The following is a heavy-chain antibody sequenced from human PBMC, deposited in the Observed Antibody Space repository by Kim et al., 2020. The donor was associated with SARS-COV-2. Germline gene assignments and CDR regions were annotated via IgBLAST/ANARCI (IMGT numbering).Heavy chain of an antibody. D-gene: IGHD3-10*01. Sequence: GGSLRLSCSASGFIFSDYSIHWVRRAPGEGLEYVSATTRSGNASFFSASVEGRFTVSRDNSKDTLYLQMTSLRPEDTSVYYCVKYGRDYGAVHWGRETLVLVSS. V-gene: IGHV3-64D*06. CDR1: GFIFSDYS. CDR2: TTRSGNAS. J-gene: IGHJ4*02. CDR3: VKYGRDYGAVH.